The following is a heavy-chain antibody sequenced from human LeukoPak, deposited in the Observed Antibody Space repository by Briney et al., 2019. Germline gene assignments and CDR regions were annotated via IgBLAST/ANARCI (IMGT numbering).Heavy chain of an antibody. CDR3: AKRGYDSSGYYYGVFDY. Sequence: SETLSLTCTVSGYSISSGYYWGWIRQPPGQGLEWIGSIYHSGSTYYNPSLKSRVTISVDTSKNQFSLKLSSVTAADTAVYYCAKRGYDSSGYYYGVFDYWGQGTLVTVSS. CDR2: IYHSGST. V-gene: IGHV4-38-2*02. CDR1: GYSISSGYY. D-gene: IGHD3-22*01. J-gene: IGHJ4*02.